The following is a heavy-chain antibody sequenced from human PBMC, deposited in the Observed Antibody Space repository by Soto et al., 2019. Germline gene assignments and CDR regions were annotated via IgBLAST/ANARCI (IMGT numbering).Heavy chain of an antibody. V-gene: IGHV3-7*01. D-gene: IGHD6-19*01. Sequence: GGSLRLSCAASGFVFRSYWMSWVRQAPGKGLEWVANINQDGSEKYYVDSVRGRFIISRDNAENSLYLQMNSLRAEDTAIYYCARDGVEAGLYLDNWGQGTLVTVSS. CDR3: ARDGVEAGLYLDN. CDR1: GFVFRSYW. CDR2: INQDGSEK. J-gene: IGHJ4*02.